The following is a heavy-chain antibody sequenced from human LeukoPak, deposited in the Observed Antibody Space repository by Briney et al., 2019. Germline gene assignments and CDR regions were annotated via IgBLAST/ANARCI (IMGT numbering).Heavy chain of an antibody. CDR2: MNQLGNEK. CDR1: KFTFSSYW. V-gene: IGHV3-7*04. J-gene: IGHJ4*02. D-gene: IGHD3-16*01. CDR3: ARGTYYYEF. Sequence: GGSLTLSCAASKFTFSSYWMSWVRQAPGKGLEWVAYMNQLGNEKNYVDSVKGRFTIPRDNAKNSLYLQMNSLRAEDTAVYYCARGTYYYEFWGQGTLVTVSS.